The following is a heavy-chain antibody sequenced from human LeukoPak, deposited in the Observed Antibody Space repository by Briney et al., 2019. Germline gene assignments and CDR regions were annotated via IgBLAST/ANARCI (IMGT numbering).Heavy chain of an antibody. J-gene: IGHJ4*02. CDR3: ARVGLGYGGYDSGGYAYGN. D-gene: IGHD5-12*01. Sequence: GGSLRLSCVVSGFTFRSYAMSWVRQGPGKGLEWVSAIGGSPGDTYYADSVKGRFTISRDNYKNTVYLQMNSLRAEDTAAYFCARVGLGYGGYDSGGYAYGNWGQGTLVTVSS. CDR1: GFTFRSYA. CDR2: IGGSPGDT. V-gene: IGHV3-23*01.